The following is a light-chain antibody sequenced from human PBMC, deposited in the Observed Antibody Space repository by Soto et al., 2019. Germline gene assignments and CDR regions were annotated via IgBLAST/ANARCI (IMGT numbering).Light chain of an antibody. J-gene: IGLJ3*02. CDR3: RSYTSSSRV. Sequence: QSALTQPASVSGSPGQSMTISCTGTSSDVGGYNYVSWYQQHPGKAPKLMIYEVSNRPSGVSNRFSGSKSGNTASLTISGLQAEDEADYYCRSYTSSSRVFGGGTKLTVL. CDR1: SSDVGGYNY. CDR2: EVS. V-gene: IGLV2-14*01.